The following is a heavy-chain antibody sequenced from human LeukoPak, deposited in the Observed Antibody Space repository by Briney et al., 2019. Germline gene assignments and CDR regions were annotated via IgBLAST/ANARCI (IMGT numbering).Heavy chain of an antibody. CDR2: IKQDGSEK. CDR1: GLSFGNCW. J-gene: IGHJ5*02. V-gene: IGHV3-7*01. CDR3: TRDFDP. Sequence: GGSLRLSCVASGLSFGNCWMDWVRQAPGKGLEWVGNIKQDGSEKYYVDSVKGRFTISRDNAKNSLYLDMNSLRVEDTAIYYCTRDFDPWGQGTLVTVSS.